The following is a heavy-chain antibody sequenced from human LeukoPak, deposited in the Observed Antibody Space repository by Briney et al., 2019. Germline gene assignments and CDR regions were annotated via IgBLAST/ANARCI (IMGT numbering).Heavy chain of an antibody. V-gene: IGHV1-69*02. CDR2: IIPILGIV. Sequence: SVTVSCKASGYTFTGYYMHWVRQAPGQGLEWMGRIIPILGIVSYAQKFQGRVTITADKSTSTAYMELSSLRSEDSAVYYCARLVVTAIPVLDSWGLGTLVTVSS. J-gene: IGHJ4*02. CDR1: GYTFTGYY. D-gene: IGHD2-21*02. CDR3: ARLVVTAIPVLDS.